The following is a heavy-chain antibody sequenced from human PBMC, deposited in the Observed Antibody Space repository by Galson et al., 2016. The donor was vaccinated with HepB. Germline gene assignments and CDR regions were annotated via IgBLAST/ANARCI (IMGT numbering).Heavy chain of an antibody. Sequence: LSLTCSVSGYSISSGYYWGWIRQPPGKGLEWIGSVYHSGNTYYNPSLKSRVTISADTSKNQFSLRLSSVTAADTAVYYCARVIYSNSWRNPGRRFDPWGQGTLVTVSS. J-gene: IGHJ5*02. V-gene: IGHV4-38-2*02. CDR1: GYSISSGYY. CDR2: VYHSGNT. D-gene: IGHD2/OR15-2a*01. CDR3: ARVIYSNSWRNPGRRFDP.